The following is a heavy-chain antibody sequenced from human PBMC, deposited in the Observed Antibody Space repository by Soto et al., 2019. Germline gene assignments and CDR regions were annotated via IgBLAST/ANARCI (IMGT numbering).Heavy chain of an antibody. D-gene: IGHD3-10*01. J-gene: IGHJ4*02. V-gene: IGHV1-8*01. CDR2: INPNSGNI. CDR3: ARGRASGSYYLLDY. Sequence: EASVKVSCKASGDTSTTYDINWVRQATGHGLEWMGWINPNSGNIGYAQRFQGRVTMTRDTAIRTAYMEVSSLRSDDTAVYYCARGRASGSYYLLDYWGQGTLVTVS. CDR1: GDTSTTYD.